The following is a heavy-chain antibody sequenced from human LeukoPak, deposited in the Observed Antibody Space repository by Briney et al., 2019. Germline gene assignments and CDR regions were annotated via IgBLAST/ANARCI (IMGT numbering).Heavy chain of an antibody. V-gene: IGHV1-2*02. Sequence: EASVKVSCKASGYTFTGYYMHWVRQAPGQGLEWMGWINPNSGGTNYAQKFQGRVTMTRDTSISTAYMELSRLRSDDTAVYYCARGALGYCSGGSCYTDAFDIWGQGTMVTVSS. CDR2: INPNSGGT. J-gene: IGHJ3*02. CDR1: GYTFTGYY. CDR3: ARGALGYCSGGSCYTDAFDI. D-gene: IGHD2-15*01.